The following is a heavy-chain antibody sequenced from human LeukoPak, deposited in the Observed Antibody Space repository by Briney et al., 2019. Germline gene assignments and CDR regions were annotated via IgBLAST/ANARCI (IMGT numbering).Heavy chain of an antibody. CDR3: ARDKVEVVPAAIRSRWFDP. D-gene: IGHD2-2*01. CDR1: GYTFTSYG. V-gene: IGHV1-18*01. Sequence: ASVKVSCKASGYTFTSYGISWVRQAPGQGLEWMGWISAYNGNTNYAQKLQGRVTMTTDTSTSTAYMELRSLRSDDTAVYYCARDKVEVVPAAIRSRWFDPWGQGTLVIVSS. CDR2: ISAYNGNT. J-gene: IGHJ5*02.